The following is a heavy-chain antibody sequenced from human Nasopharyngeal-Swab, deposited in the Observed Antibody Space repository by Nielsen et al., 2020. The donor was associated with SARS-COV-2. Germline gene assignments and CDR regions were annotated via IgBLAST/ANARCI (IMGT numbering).Heavy chain of an antibody. Sequence: ASVTVSCKASDYTFTSYGISWVRQAPGQGLEWMGWISAYNGNTNYAQKLQGRVTMTTDTSTSTAYMELRSLRSADTAVYYCARDDSSNYDFWSGYYTSFDYWGQGTLVTVSS. V-gene: IGHV1-18*01. CDR2: ISAYNGNT. J-gene: IGHJ4*02. CDR1: DYTFTSYG. CDR3: ARDDSSNYDFWSGYYTSFDY. D-gene: IGHD3-3*01.